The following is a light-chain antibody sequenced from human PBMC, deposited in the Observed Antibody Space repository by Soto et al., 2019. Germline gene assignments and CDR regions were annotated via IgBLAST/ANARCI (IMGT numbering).Light chain of an antibody. V-gene: IGKV3-20*01. J-gene: IGKJ1*01. CDR1: QSVNRF. Sequence: EIVLTQSPGTLSLSPGERATLSCRASQSVNRFLAWFQQKPRQAPRLLIYGATNRATGIPDRFSGSGSETDFTLTINRLEPEDFAVYYCHHYVGSPWAFGQGTKVENK. CDR2: GAT. CDR3: HHYVGSPWA.